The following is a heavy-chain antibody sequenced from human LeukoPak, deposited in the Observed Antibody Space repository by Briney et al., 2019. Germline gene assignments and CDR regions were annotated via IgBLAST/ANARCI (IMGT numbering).Heavy chain of an antibody. CDR2: ISYDGSNK. CDR3: ARGGSWVVVVPAAVRN. J-gene: IGHJ4*02. V-gene: IGHV3-30-3*01. D-gene: IGHD2-2*01. CDR1: GFTFSSYA. Sequence: PGRSLRLSCAASGFTFSSYAMHWVRQAPGKGLEWVAVISYDGSNKYYADSVKGRFTISRDNSKNTLYLRMNSLRAEDTAVYYYARGGSWVVVVPAAVRNWGQGTLVTVSS.